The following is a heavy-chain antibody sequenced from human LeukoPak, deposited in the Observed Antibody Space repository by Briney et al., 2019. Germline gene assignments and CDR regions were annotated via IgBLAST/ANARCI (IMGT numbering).Heavy chain of an antibody. CDR3: ARFKSADYYDSSADAFDI. Sequence: PGGSLRLSCAASGFTFSDYYMSWIRQAPGKGLEWVSYISSSGSTIYYADSVKGRFTISRDNAKNSLYLQMNSLRAEDTAVYYCARFKSADYYDSSADAFDIWGQGTMVTVSS. V-gene: IGHV3-11*04. J-gene: IGHJ3*02. CDR2: ISSSGSTI. D-gene: IGHD3-22*01. CDR1: GFTFSDYY.